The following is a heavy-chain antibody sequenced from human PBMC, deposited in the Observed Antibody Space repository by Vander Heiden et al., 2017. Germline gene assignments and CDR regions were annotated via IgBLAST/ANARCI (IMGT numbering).Heavy chain of an antibody. Sequence: QVQLVQSGAEVRKSGASVKVSCKGSGYTFTGYYVHWVRRAPGQGLEWMGIINPSDGSTTYTQKFQGRLTMTRDTSTSTVYMELNSLRSEDTAIYYCARLGGPTAYWGQGTLVTVSS. J-gene: IGHJ4*02. CDR1: GYTFTGYY. V-gene: IGHV1-46*03. D-gene: IGHD4-17*01. CDR2: INPSDGST. CDR3: ARLGGPTAY.